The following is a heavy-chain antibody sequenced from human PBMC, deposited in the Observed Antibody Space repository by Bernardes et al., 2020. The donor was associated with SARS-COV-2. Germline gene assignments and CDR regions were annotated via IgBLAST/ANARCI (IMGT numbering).Heavy chain of an antibody. CDR1: GFTFSTSC. CDR2: IKQDGSEK. J-gene: IGHJ4*02. CDR3: ARGAWYPDY. D-gene: IGHD6-13*01. V-gene: IGHV3-7*04. Sequence: GGSLRLSCASSGFTFSTSCMSWVRQAPGKVLEWVAYIKQDGSEKYYVDSVEGRFTISRDNAKNSLYLQMNSLRAEDTAVYYCARGAWYPDYWGQGTLVTVSS.